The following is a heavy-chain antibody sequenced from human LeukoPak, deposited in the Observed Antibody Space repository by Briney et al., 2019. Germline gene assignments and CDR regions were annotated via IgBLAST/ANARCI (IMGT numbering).Heavy chain of an antibody. CDR3: ARGKNHYEILTQPHKPYYCYYGMDV. J-gene: IGHJ6*01. Sequence: GASVKVSCKASGYTFTSYDINWVRQATGQGLEWMGWMNPNSGNTGYAQKFQGRVTMTRNTSISTAYMELSSLRSEDTAVYYCARGKNHYEILTQPHKPYYCYYGMDVWGQGST. V-gene: IGHV1-8*01. D-gene: IGHD3-9*01. CDR1: GYTFTSYD. CDR2: MNPNSGNT.